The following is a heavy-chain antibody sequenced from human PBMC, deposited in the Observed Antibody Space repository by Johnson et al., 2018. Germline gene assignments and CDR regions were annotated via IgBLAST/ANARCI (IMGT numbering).Heavy chain of an antibody. Sequence: VQLVESGGGLVQPGGSLRLSCAASGFTFSSYAMSWVRQAPGKGLEWVSAISGSGGSTYYADSVKGRFTISRHNSKNTLFLQVNSLRAEDTAVYYCAKEGMITFGGIIVIPVSGMDVWGQGTTVTVSS. CDR2: ISGSGGST. D-gene: IGHD3-16*02. CDR1: GFTFSSYA. J-gene: IGHJ6*02. V-gene: IGHV3-23*04. CDR3: AKEGMITFGGIIVIPVSGMDV.